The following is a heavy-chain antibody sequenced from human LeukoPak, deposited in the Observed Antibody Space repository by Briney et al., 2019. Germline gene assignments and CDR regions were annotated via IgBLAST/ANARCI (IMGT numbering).Heavy chain of an antibody. CDR3: ARAAYNWN. CDR2: IDPSGTAL. V-gene: IGHV3-11*01. D-gene: IGHD1-20*01. Sequence: GGSLRLSCAASGFTFRDYVMSWVRQAPGKGLEWVSYIDPSGTALFYADSAKGRFTISRDNGKNSLYLQLRSLRADDTAVYYCARAAYNWNWGQGTLVTVSS. J-gene: IGHJ4*02. CDR1: GFTFRDYV.